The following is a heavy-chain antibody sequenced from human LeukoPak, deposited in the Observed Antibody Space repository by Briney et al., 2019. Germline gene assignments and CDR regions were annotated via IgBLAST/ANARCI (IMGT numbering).Heavy chain of an antibody. CDR3: AASYSKTRFDY. D-gene: IGHD4-11*01. CDR2: ISSGSSAI. CDR1: GFTFNTYS. Sequence: GGSLRLSCAASGFTFNTYSMNWVRQAPGKGLEWVSYISSGSSAIDYADSAKGRFTISRDNAKNSLYLQMNSLRDDDTAVYYCAASYSKTRFDYWGQGTLVTASS. V-gene: IGHV3-48*02. J-gene: IGHJ4*02.